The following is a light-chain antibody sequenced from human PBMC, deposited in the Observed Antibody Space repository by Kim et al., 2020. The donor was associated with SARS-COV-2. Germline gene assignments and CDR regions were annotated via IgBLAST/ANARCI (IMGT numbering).Light chain of an antibody. CDR2: GAS. CDR3: QQYNNWPPYI. Sequence: SQGNRATLSCRASQSVSTNLAWYPQRPGQPPRLLIYGASTRATGIPARFSGSGSGTEFTLTIRSLQSEDLAVYYCQQYNNWPPYIFGQGTKVDIK. CDR1: QSVSTN. V-gene: IGKV3-15*01. J-gene: IGKJ2*01.